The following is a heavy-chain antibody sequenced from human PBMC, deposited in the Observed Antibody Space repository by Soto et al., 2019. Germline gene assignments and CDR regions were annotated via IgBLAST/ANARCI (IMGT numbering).Heavy chain of an antibody. CDR2: IYYSGST. CDR3: ARLGDYSSGWYGRAFDI. J-gene: IGHJ3*02. Sequence: QLQLQESGPGLVKPSETLSLTCTVSGGSISSSSYYWGWIRQPPGKGLEWIGSIYYSGSTYYNPSLKSRFTISVDTSNTQFSLKLSSVTAADTAVDYCARLGDYSSGWYGRAFDIWCQGTMVTVSS. V-gene: IGHV4-39*01. CDR1: GGSISSSSYY. D-gene: IGHD6-19*01.